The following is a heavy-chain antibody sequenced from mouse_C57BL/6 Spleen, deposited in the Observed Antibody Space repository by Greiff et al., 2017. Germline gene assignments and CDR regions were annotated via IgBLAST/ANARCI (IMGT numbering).Heavy chain of an antibody. CDR3: AREGWLLYYFDY. V-gene: IGHV1-26*01. D-gene: IGHD2-3*01. CDR1: GYTFTDYY. Sequence: EVQLQQSGPELVKPGASVKISCKASGYTFTDYYMNWVKQSHGKSLEWIGDINPNNGGTSYNQKFKGKATLTVDKSSSTAYMELRSLTSEDSAVYYCAREGWLLYYFDYWGQGTTLTVSS. CDR2: INPNNGGT. J-gene: IGHJ2*01.